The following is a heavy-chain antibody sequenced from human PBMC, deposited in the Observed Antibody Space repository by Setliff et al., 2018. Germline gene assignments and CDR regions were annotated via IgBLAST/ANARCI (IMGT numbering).Heavy chain of an antibody. CDR3: IRDWGEAGSTNAFDI. CDR1: GFTFTSYA. J-gene: IGHJ3*02. V-gene: IGHV3-23*01. Sequence: PGGSLRLSCAASGFTFTSYAMNWVRQAPGKGLEWVSAISGSGGSTDYADSVKGRFTISRDNSKNTLYLQLNRLRADDTAVYYCIRDWGEAGSTNAFDIWGQGTVVTVSS. CDR2: ISGSGGST. D-gene: IGHD1-26*01.